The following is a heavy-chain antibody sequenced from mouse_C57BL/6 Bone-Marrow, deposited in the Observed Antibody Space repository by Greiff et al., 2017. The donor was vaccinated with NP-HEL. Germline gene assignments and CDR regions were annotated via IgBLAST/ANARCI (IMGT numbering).Heavy chain of an antibody. Sequence: EVMLVESEGGLVQPGRSMKLSCTASGFTFSDYYMAWVRQVPEKGLEWVANINYDGSSTYYLDSLKSRFIISRDNAKNILYLQMSSLKSEDTATYYCARGHDYYWYFDVWGTGTTVTVSS. CDR2: INYDGSST. D-gene: IGHD2-4*01. V-gene: IGHV5-16*01. CDR3: ARGHDYYWYFDV. J-gene: IGHJ1*03. CDR1: GFTFSDYY.